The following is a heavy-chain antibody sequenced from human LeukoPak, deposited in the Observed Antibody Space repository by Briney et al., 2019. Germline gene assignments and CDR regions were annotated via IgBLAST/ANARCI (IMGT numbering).Heavy chain of an antibody. CDR2: IWYDGSNK. D-gene: IGHD4-17*01. CDR3: AKNEPDYGDYGWDYYYYGMDV. Sequence: PGGSLRLSCAASGFTFSSYGMHWVRQAPGKGLEWVAVIWYDGSNKYYADSVKGRFTISRDNPKNTLYLQMNSLRAEDTAVYYCAKNEPDYGDYGWDYYYYGMDVWGQGTTVTVSS. V-gene: IGHV3-33*06. CDR1: GFTFSSYG. J-gene: IGHJ6*02.